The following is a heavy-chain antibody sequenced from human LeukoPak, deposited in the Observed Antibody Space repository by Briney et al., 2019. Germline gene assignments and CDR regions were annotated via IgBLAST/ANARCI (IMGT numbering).Heavy chain of an antibody. CDR1: GFTFSSYA. CDR2: IAYDGSNK. J-gene: IGHJ6*02. V-gene: IGHV3-30*04. CDR3: AKGDDYYGMDV. Sequence: GRSLRLSCAASGFTFSSYAMHWVRQAPGKGLEWVAVIAYDGSNKYYADSVKGRFTISRDNSKNTLYLQMNSLRAEDTAVYYCAKGDDYYGMDVWGQGTTVTVSS.